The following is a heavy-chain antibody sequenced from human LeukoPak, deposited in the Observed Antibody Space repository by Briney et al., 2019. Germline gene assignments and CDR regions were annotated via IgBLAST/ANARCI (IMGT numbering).Heavy chain of an antibody. J-gene: IGHJ2*01. CDR1: GFTVSSNY. CDR3: ARGGYCSGGSCYSLYFDL. Sequence: GGSLRLSCAASGFTVSSNYMTWVRQAPGKGLEWVSVIYSGGSTYYADSVKGRFTISRDNSKNTLYLQMINLRAEDTAVYYCARGGYCSGGSCYSLYFDLWGRGTLVTVSS. V-gene: IGHV3-53*01. CDR2: IYSGGST. D-gene: IGHD2-15*01.